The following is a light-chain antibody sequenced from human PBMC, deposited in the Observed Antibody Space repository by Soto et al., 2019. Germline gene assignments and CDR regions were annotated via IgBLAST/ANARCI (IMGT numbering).Light chain of an antibody. CDR2: DES. CDR3: QKFSSYPLT. J-gene: IGKJ4*01. Sequence: VLTQSPGTLSLSPGESATLSCRASQSVSSSYLAWYQQKPGQAPRLLIYDESRRATGIPDRFSGSGSGTDLTLTISRLEPEDFAVYYCQKFSSYPLTFGGGTKVDIK. V-gene: IGKV3-20*01. CDR1: QSVSSSY.